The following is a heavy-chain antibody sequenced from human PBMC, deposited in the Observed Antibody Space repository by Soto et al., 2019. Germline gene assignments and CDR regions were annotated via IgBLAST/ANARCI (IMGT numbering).Heavy chain of an antibody. J-gene: IGHJ4*02. Sequence: QVQLVQSGAEVKKPGASVKVACDTSGYTFSTYGISWVRQAPGQGLEWMGWISVYNGNINYAQNLQDRVTMTTDTSTSTGYMELRSLRSEDTAVYYCARSVYSCYGYYFDNWGQGTLVTVSS. CDR2: ISVYNGNI. CDR3: ARSVYSCYGYYFDN. D-gene: IGHD5-12*01. CDR1: GYTFSTYG. V-gene: IGHV1-18*01.